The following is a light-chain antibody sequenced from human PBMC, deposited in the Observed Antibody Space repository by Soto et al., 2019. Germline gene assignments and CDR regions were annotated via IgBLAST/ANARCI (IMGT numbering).Light chain of an antibody. V-gene: IGKV1-5*01. CDR1: QSVSNW. J-gene: IGKJ1*01. CDR2: DAS. CDR3: QQYHSYSWT. Sequence: DIQMTQSPSTLSASVGDRVTITCRASQSVSNWLAWYQQKPGKAPELLIYDASSLESGVPSRFSGSVSGTEFTLTISGLQPDDFATYFCQQYHSYSWTFGQGTKVEIK.